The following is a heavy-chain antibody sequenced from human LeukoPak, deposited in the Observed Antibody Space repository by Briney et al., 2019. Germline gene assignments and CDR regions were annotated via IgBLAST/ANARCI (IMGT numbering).Heavy chain of an antibody. J-gene: IGHJ4*02. CDR1: GFTFSSYA. CDR2: ISGSGGST. V-gene: IGHV3-23*01. Sequence: GGSLRLSCAASGFTFSSYAMSWVRQAPGKGLEWVSAISGSGGSTYYADSVKGRFTISRDNPKNTLYLQMNSLRAEDTAVYYCASQTSYYYDSSGYQFDYWGQGTLVTVSS. D-gene: IGHD3-22*01. CDR3: ASQTSYYYDSSGYQFDY.